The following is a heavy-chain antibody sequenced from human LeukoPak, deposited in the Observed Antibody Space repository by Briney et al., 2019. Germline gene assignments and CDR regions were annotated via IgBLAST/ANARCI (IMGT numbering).Heavy chain of an antibody. CDR3: ARPIAAAGISWFDP. V-gene: IGHV1-2*02. Sequence: ASVKVSCKASGYTFTGYYMHWVRQAPGQGLEWMGWINPNSGGANYAQKFQGRVTMTRDTSISTAYMELSRLGSDDTAVYYCARPIAAAGISWFDPWGQGTLVTVSS. CDR1: GYTFTGYY. CDR2: INPNSGGA. D-gene: IGHD6-13*01. J-gene: IGHJ5*02.